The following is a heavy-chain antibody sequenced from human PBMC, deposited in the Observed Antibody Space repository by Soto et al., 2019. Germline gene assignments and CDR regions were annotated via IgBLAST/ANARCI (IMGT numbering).Heavy chain of an antibody. V-gene: IGHV4-31*03. D-gene: IGHD3-10*01. CDR1: GGSISSGEYY. J-gene: IGHJ6*02. CDR3: ARAQRGLFPYFYYGVDV. CDR2: IFYTGST. Sequence: QVQLQESGPGLVKPSQTLSLTCSVSGGSISSGEYYWSWIRQHPGKGLEWIGYIFYTGSTHYNPSLKSRVTISVDTSKNQFSLKLSSVTAADTAVYYCARAQRGLFPYFYYGVDVWGQWTTVTVSS.